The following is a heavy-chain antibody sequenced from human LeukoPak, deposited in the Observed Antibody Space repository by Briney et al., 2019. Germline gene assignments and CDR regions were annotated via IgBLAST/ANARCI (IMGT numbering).Heavy chain of an antibody. D-gene: IGHD2-15*01. CDR2: IYYSGST. CDR1: GGSISSYY. CDR3: ARESGGSFLGDAFDI. V-gene: IGHV4-59*12. Sequence: PSETLSLTCTVSGGSISSYYWSWIRQPLGKGLEWIGYIYYSGSTNYNPSLKSRVTISVDTSKNQISLKLSSVTAADTAVYYCARESGGSFLGDAFDIWGQGTTVTVSS. J-gene: IGHJ3*02.